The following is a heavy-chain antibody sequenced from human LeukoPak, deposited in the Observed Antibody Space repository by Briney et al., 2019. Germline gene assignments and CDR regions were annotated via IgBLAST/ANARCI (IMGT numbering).Heavy chain of an antibody. CDR2: ISGNGANT. D-gene: IGHD6-13*01. V-gene: IGHV3-64*01. J-gene: IGHJ3*02. Sequence: PGGSLRLSCAASGFSFSSYAMHWDRQAPGKRLEYVSAISGNGANTYYANSVKGRFTISRDNSKNTLYLQMGSLRAEDMAVYYCARVGAAEGYAFDIWGQGTMVTVSS. CDR3: ARVGAAEGYAFDI. CDR1: GFSFSSYA.